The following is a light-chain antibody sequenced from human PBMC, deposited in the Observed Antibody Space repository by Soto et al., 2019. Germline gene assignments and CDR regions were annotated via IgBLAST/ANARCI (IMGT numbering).Light chain of an antibody. CDR1: QGISSY. V-gene: IGKV1-9*01. CDR2: DAS. J-gene: IGKJ4*01. Sequence: RLTQSPSTPSASVGDRVTLTCRASQGISSYLGWYQQKPGKAPNRLIYDASTLHSGVPSRFSGGGSGTDFTLTISCWQPADFATYSCQHVTVYPSTFCGGTKVDI. CDR3: QHVTVYPST.